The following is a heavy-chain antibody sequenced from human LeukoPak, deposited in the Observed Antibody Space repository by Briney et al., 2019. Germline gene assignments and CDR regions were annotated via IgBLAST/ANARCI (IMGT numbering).Heavy chain of an antibody. D-gene: IGHD3-10*01. Sequence: GGSLRLSCAASGFTFSDYYISWIRQAPGKGLEWVSYISSSGSTIYYADSVKGRFTISRDNAKNSLYLQMNSLRAEDTAVYYCARDFRVVRGVIITDNWFDPWGQGTLVTVSS. CDR1: GFTFSDYY. J-gene: IGHJ5*02. V-gene: IGHV3-11*01. CDR2: ISSSGSTI. CDR3: ARDFRVVRGVIITDNWFDP.